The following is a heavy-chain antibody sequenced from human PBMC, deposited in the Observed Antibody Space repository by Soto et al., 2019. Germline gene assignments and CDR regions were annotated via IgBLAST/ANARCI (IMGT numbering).Heavy chain of an antibody. J-gene: IGHJ4*02. V-gene: IGHV3-30*18. CDR2: VSFDGSDR. CDR1: GFTFSSHG. Sequence: PGGSLRLSCAASGFTFSSHGLHWVRQAPGKGLEWVAIVSFDGSDRFYADSVKGRFTISRDNSKNMLFLQMNSLRDEDTAVYYCVKNCGHNFWDYFEHSGQGTLVTVTS. D-gene: IGHD3-3*01. CDR3: VKNCGHNFWDYFEH.